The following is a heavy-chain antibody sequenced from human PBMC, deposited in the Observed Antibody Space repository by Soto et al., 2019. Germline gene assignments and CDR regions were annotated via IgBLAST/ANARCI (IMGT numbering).Heavy chain of an antibody. CDR1: GGSFSGFW. CDR3: ARGFCSSASCYSNYYYYTDV. Sequence: QVQLQQWGAGLLKPSETLSLTCAVNGGSFSGFWWTWIRQPPGKGLEWIGEINHSGSTNYNPSLKGRVTISLDTSKNQFSLKLSSVTAADTAVYYCARGFCSSASCYSNYYYYTDVWGKGTTVTVSS. D-gene: IGHD2-2*01. V-gene: IGHV4-34*01. CDR2: INHSGST. J-gene: IGHJ6*03.